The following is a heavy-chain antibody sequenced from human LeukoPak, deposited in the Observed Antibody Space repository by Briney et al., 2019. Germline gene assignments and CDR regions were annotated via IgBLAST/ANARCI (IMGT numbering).Heavy chain of an antibody. Sequence: GGSLRLSCTASGFNFNSYTMNWVRQAPGKGLEWVSSISRRSTYIYYADSVKGRFTISRDNAKNSLYLQMNSLRAEDTAVYYCAHLPSSGTGIVDYWGQGTLVTVSS. D-gene: IGHD3-10*01. CDR2: ISRRSTYI. J-gene: IGHJ4*02. V-gene: IGHV3-21*01. CDR3: AHLPSSGTGIVDY. CDR1: GFNFNSYT.